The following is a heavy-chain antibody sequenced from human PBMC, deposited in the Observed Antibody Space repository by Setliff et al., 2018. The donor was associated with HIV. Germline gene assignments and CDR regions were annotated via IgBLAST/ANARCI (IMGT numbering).Heavy chain of an antibody. V-gene: IGHV4-38-2*01. CDR2: IYYNGNI. CDR1: GNSIGSGYY. Sequence: PSETLSLTCAVSGNSIGSGYYWGWIRQPPGKGLEWIASIYYNGNIYYSPSLKSRVTITMDTSKNQFSLKLSSVTAADTAVYSCVRHLSEMAMVDHWGQGTLVTVSS. CDR3: VRHLSEMAMVDH. J-gene: IGHJ4*02.